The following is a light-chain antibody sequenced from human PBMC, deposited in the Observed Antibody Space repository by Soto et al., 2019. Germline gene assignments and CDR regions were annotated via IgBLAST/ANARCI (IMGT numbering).Light chain of an antibody. CDR1: SSDVGSDNL. CDR3: CSYAGSITYV. J-gene: IGLJ1*01. V-gene: IGLV2-23*02. Sequence: QSVLTQPASLSGSPGQSITISCTGTSSDVGSDNLVSWYQQHPGKAPKFIIYEVSQRPAGVSYRFSGSKSGNTAYLTISGLQAEDEADYYCCSYAGSITYVFGTGTKVT. CDR2: EVS.